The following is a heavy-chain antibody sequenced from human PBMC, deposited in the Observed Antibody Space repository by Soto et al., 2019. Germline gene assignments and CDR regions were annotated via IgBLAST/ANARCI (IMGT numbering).Heavy chain of an antibody. CDR1: GGSISSGSYY. D-gene: IGHD6-13*01. CDR2: IYYRGNT. J-gene: IGHJ4*02. CDR3: ARHKDTSSRYLLPEN. V-gene: IGHV4-39*01. Sequence: QLQLQESGPGLVKPSETLSLTCTVSGGSISSGSYYWGWIRQSPGKGPAWVGSIYYRGNTYYNTSLNRRVTISVDTSKHQFSMKMSSVTATDTAVYYCARHKDTSSRYLLPENWGQGTLVTVSS.